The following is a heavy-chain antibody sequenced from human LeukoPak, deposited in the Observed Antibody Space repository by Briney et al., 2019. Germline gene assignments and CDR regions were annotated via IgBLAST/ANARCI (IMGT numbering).Heavy chain of an antibody. V-gene: IGHV3-74*01. CDR1: GFTFSTYW. Sequence: PGGSLRLSCAASGFTFSTYWMHWVRQVPGKGLVWVSRINNDGSGTFYADSVKGRFTISRDNSKNTLYLQMNSLRAEDTAVYYCAKDLNYDILTGYFDYWGQGTLVTVSS. CDR2: INNDGSGT. CDR3: AKDLNYDILTGYFDY. D-gene: IGHD3-9*01. J-gene: IGHJ4*02.